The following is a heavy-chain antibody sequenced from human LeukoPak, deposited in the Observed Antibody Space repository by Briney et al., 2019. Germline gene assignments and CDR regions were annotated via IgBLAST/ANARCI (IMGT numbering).Heavy chain of an antibody. CDR3: ATHSSIAARGAFDI. CDR2: IYHSGST. Sequence: SETLSLTCTVSGGSISSYYWGWIRQPPGKGLEWIGSIYHSGSTYYNPSLKSRVTISVDTSKNQFSLKLSSVTAADTAVYYCATHSSIAARGAFDIWGQGTMVTVSS. V-gene: IGHV4-38-2*02. D-gene: IGHD6-6*01. CDR1: GGSISSYY. J-gene: IGHJ3*02.